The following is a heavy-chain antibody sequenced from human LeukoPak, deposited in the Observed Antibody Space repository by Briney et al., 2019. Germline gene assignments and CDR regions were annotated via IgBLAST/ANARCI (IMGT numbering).Heavy chain of an antibody. CDR1: GGSISSGGYY. J-gene: IGHJ4*02. D-gene: IGHD3-10*01. V-gene: IGHV4-30-2*01. CDR3: ARVSLGVRGAVHDY. CDR2: IYHSGST. Sequence: PSETLSLTCTVSGGSISSGGYYWSWIRQPPGKGLEWIGYIYHSGSTYYNPSLKSRVTISVDRSKNQFSLKLSSVTAADTAVYYCARVSLGVRGAVHDYWGQGTLVTVSS.